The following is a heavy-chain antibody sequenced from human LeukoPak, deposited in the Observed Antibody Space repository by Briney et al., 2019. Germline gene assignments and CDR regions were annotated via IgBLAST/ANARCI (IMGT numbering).Heavy chain of an antibody. CDR3: AGVHSSSWRDYYYYGMDV. D-gene: IGHD6-13*01. CDR2: INTNTGNP. J-gene: IGHJ6*02. Sequence: ASVKVSCKASGYTFTSYAMNWVRQAPGQGLEWMGWINTNTGNPTYAQAFTGRFVFSLDTSVSTAYLQISSLKAEDTAGYYCAGVHSSSWRDYYYYGMDVWGQGTTDTVSS. CDR1: GYTFTSYA. V-gene: IGHV7-4-1*02.